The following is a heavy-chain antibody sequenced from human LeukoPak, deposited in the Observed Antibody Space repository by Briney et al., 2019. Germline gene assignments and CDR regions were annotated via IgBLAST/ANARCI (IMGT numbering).Heavy chain of an antibody. D-gene: IGHD6-19*01. CDR1: GFIFNSHS. Sequence: GGSLRLSCAASGFIFNSHSMIWVRQAPGKGLEWVSSISSTSSYIYYADSVKSRFTISRDNAKNSLYLQMNSLRAEDTAVYYCARSSGWYHRGPDYYYYYMDVWGKGTTVTVS. CDR3: ARSSGWYHRGPDYYYYYMDV. CDR2: ISSTSSYI. V-gene: IGHV3-21*01. J-gene: IGHJ6*03.